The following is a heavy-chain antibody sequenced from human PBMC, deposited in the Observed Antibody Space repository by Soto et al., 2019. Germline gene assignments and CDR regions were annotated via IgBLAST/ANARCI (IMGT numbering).Heavy chain of an antibody. J-gene: IGHJ5*01. D-gene: IGHD2-2*01. CDR1: GFGFSNYG. Sequence: LRLSCVASGFGFSNYGMPWGRTAPGKGLEWVAFVSSEGNNKYYAESVKGRFTISRDNAKNTLYLQVDRLTVDDTAVYYCAKDRVIQLLPIWPDSWGQGTLVTVSS. CDR2: VSSEGNNK. CDR3: AKDRVIQLLPIWPDS. V-gene: IGHV3-30*18.